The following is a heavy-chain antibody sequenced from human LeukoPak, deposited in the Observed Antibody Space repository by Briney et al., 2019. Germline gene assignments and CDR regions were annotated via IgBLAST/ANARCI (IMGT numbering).Heavy chain of an antibody. CDR2: ISHDGRNK. J-gene: IGHJ4*02. CDR1: GFIFSNYD. D-gene: IGHD3-9*01. V-gene: IGHV3-30*03. Sequence: GGSLRLSCAASGFIFSNYDMHWVRQAPGKGLEWVAVISHDGRNKYYGDSVKGRFTISRDNSKNTLYLQMNSLKTEDTAVYYCTTDLHYDILTGYTILSYWGQGTLVTVSS. CDR3: TTDLHYDILTGYTILSY.